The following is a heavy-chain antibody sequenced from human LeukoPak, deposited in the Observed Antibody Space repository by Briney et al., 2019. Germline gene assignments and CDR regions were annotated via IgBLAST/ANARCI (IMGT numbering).Heavy chain of an antibody. Sequence: PGGSLRLSCAASGFTFSNYWLTWVRQAPGKGLEWVANIKDDGSDKFYVDSVKGRFTISRDNARNSLLLQMESLRVEDTAVHFCARDSRLLWKDTPYFYGMDVWGQGTTVTVS. CDR1: GFTFSNYW. CDR2: IKDDGSDK. D-gene: IGHD3-10*01. J-gene: IGHJ6*02. V-gene: IGHV3-7*01. CDR3: ARDSRLLWKDTPYFYGMDV.